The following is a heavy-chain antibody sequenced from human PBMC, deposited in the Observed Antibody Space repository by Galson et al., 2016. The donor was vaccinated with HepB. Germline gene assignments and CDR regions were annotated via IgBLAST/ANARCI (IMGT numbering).Heavy chain of an antibody. CDR1: AFTVSTNY. CDR3: ARDKAAGYDFWSGYFTQTYGMGV. D-gene: IGHD3-3*01. Sequence: SLRLSCAASAFTVSTNYMSWVRQAPGKGLEWVSVIYSGGSTYYADSVKGRFTISRDNSKNTLYLQMNSLRVEDTAVYYCARDKAAGYDFWSGYFTQTYGMGVWGKGTTVTVSS. V-gene: IGHV3-66*02. CDR2: IYSGGST. J-gene: IGHJ6*04.